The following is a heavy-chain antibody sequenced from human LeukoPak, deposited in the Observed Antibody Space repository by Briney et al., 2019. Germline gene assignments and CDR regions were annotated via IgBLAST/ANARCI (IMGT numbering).Heavy chain of an antibody. CDR1: GFTFSSYA. Sequence: QPGGSLRLSCAASGFTFSSYAMHWVRQAPGKGLEWVAVISYDGSIRYYADSVTGRFTISRDNSKNTLYLQMNSLRAEDTAVYYCAKDVSQYYISSLDYWGQGTLVTVSS. CDR2: ISYDGSIR. V-gene: IGHV3-30*04. J-gene: IGHJ4*02. D-gene: IGHD6-6*01. CDR3: AKDVSQYYISSLDY.